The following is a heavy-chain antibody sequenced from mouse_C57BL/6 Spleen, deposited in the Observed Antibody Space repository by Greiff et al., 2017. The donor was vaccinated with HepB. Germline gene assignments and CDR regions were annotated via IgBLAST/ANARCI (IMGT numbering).Heavy chain of an antibody. CDR3: ARWNEEAMDY. V-gene: IGHV1-61*01. Sequence: QVQLQQPGAELVRPGSSVKLSCKASGYTYTSYWMDWVKQRPGQGLEWIGNIYPSDSETHYNQKFKDKATLTVDKSSSTAYMQLSSLTSEDSAVYYCARWNEEAMDYWGQGTSVTVSS. CDR2: IYPSDSET. J-gene: IGHJ4*01. CDR1: GYTYTSYW.